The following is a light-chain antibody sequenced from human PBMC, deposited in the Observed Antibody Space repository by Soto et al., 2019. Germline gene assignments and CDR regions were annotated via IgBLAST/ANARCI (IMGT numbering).Light chain of an antibody. V-gene: IGKV1-27*01. Sequence: DIQMTQSPSSLSASVGDRVTITCRASQGISNYLAWYQQKPGRVPKLLIYAASTLQSGVPSRFSGSGSGTDFTLTISSLQPEDVATYYCQKYNSAPPNTFGGGTKVEIK. J-gene: IGKJ4*01. CDR3: QKYNSAPPNT. CDR1: QGISNY. CDR2: AAS.